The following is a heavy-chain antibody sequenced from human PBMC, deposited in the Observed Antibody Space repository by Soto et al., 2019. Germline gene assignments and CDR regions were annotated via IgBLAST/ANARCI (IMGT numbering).Heavy chain of an antibody. Sequence: QAQLVQSGAEVKMPGASVKVSCKDSGYTFTSYGISWVRQAPGQGLERMGRISAYNGNTSDEQKIRGRVTMTTDTSSSTDYMALKRMSSGATPVYYCASEPRGIYVWGQRTTVTVSS. CDR3: ASEPRGIYV. CDR1: GYTFTSYG. J-gene: IGHJ6*02. V-gene: IGHV1-18*01. CDR2: ISAYNGNT.